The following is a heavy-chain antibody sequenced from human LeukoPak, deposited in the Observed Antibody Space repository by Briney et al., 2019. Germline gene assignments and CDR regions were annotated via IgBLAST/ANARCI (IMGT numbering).Heavy chain of an antibody. CDR2: ISGNGGST. D-gene: IGHD2-15*01. V-gene: IGHV3-64*02. J-gene: IGHJ4*02. CDR3: ARAGGSDSSCPFDY. Sequence: GGSLRLSCAASGFTFSSYAMHWVRQAPGKGLEYVSGISGNGGSTYYADSVKGRFTMSRDNSKNTLYLQMGSLRAEDMAVYYCARAGGSDSSCPFDYWGQGTLVTVSS. CDR1: GFTFSSYA.